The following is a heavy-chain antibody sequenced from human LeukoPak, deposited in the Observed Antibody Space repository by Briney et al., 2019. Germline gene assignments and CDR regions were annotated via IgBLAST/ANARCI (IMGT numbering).Heavy chain of an antibody. J-gene: IGHJ6*03. Sequence: PGGSLRLSCAASGFTFDDYGMSWVRQAPGKGLEWVSAISGSGGSTYYADSVKGRFTISRDNSKNMLYMKMNSLRVEDTAVYYCARGKAAAARNYYYYYMDVWGKGTTVTISS. CDR3: ARGKAAAARNYYYYYMDV. V-gene: IGHV3-23*01. D-gene: IGHD6-13*01. CDR2: ISGSGGST. CDR1: GFTFDDYG.